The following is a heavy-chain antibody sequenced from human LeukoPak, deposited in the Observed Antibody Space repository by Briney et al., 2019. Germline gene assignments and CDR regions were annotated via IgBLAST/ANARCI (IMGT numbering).Heavy chain of an antibody. CDR1: GGSFSGYY. CDR3: ARNRYCSGGRCYSGFAY. V-gene: IGHV4-34*01. CDR2: ITHTGST. Sequence: SETLSLTCAVYGGSFSGYYWTWIRQPPGKGLEWIGEITHTGSTNYNPSLKSRITISVDTSKNQFSLKLSSVTAADTAVYYCARNRYCSGGRCYSGFAYWGQGTLVTVSS. D-gene: IGHD2-15*01. J-gene: IGHJ4*02.